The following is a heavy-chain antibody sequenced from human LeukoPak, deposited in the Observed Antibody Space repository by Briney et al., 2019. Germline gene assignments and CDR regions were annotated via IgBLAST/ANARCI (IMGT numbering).Heavy chain of an antibody. CDR1: GFTFNKYS. CDR3: ATYGRDGYKGFY. Sequence: GGSLRLSCAASGFTFNKYSMSWVRQAPGKGLEWISYIDGSSATIYYADSVKGRFTTSRDNTKNSVYLHVNSLRAEDTAMYYCATYGRDGYKGFYWGQGTLVTVSS. V-gene: IGHV3-48*04. D-gene: IGHD5-24*01. CDR2: IDGSSATI. J-gene: IGHJ4*02.